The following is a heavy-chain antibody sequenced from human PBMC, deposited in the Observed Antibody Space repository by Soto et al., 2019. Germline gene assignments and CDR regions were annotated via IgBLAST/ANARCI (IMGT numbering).Heavy chain of an antibody. V-gene: IGHV1-18*01. J-gene: IGHJ4*02. CDR3: ARDSSDSSGYHY. D-gene: IGHD3-22*01. CDR2: ISVYNGNT. CDR1: GYTFNSNG. Sequence: QAQLVQSGPEVKKPGASVKVSCKASGYTFNSNGISWVRQAPGQGLEWMGWISVYNGNTNFAQNFQDRVTMTTDTSTSTAYMELRSLRSDDTAVYYCARDSSDSSGYHYWGQGTLVTVSS.